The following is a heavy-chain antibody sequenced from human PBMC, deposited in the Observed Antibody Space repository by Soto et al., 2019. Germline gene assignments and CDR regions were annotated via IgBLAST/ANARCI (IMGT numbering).Heavy chain of an antibody. CDR2: IIPIFGTA. CDR1: GGTFSSYA. CDR3: ARDVSYGDYVRIWFDP. J-gene: IGHJ5*02. D-gene: IGHD4-17*01. Sequence: ASVKVSCKASGGTFSSYAISWVRQAPGQGLEWMGGIIPIFGTANYAQKFQGRVTITADESTSTAYMELSSLRSEDTAVYYCARDVSYGDYVRIWFDPWGQGTLVTSPQ. V-gene: IGHV1-69*13.